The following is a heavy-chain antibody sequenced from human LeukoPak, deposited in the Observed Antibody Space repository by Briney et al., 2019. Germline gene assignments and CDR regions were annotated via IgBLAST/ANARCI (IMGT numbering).Heavy chain of an antibody. J-gene: IGHJ3*02. CDR2: IYYSGST. D-gene: IGHD3-22*01. V-gene: IGHV4-39*01. Sequence: PSETLSLTCTVSGGSISSYYWGWIRQPPGKGLEWIGSIYYSGSTYYNPSLKSRVTISVDTSKNQFSLKLSSVTAADTAVYYCARWPASHYYDSSGYAFDIWGQGTMVTVSS. CDR1: GGSISSYY. CDR3: ARWPASHYYDSSGYAFDI.